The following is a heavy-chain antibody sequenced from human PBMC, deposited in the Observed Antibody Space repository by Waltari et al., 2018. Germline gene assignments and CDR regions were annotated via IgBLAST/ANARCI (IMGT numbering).Heavy chain of an antibody. V-gene: IGHV4-4*07. Sequence: QVQLQESGPGLVKPSETLSLTCTVSGGSISSHSWSWTRQPAGKGLEWIGRIYPSGSTNYNPSLKSRVTMSVDTSKNQFSLKLSSVTAADTAVYYCARDSDYGDYVFDYWGQGTLVTVSS. D-gene: IGHD4-17*01. CDR2: IYPSGST. CDR1: GGSISSHS. CDR3: ARDSDYGDYVFDY. J-gene: IGHJ4*02.